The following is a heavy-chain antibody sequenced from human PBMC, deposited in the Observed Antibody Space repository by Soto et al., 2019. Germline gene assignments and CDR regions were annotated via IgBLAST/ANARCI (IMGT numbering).Heavy chain of an antibody. D-gene: IGHD3-22*01. Sequence: SVKVSCKASGGTFSSYAITWVRQAPGQGLEWMGGIIPFFGRTNYAQKFQDRVTITADESTSTAYMELSSLRSEDTAVYYCARGAGYYDSSGYYYRAFDIWGQGTMVTVSS. CDR1: GGTFSSYA. V-gene: IGHV1-69*13. CDR2: IIPFFGRT. CDR3: ARGAGYYDSSGYYYRAFDI. J-gene: IGHJ3*02.